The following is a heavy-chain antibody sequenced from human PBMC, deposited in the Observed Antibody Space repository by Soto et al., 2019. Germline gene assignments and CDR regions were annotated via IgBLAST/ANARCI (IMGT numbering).Heavy chain of an antibody. CDR1: GFSFSDYF. CDR2: INPSGDSR. J-gene: IGHJ6*02. D-gene: IGHD2-2*01. V-gene: IGHV1-46*01. CDR3: ARAGIAYCSSTTCYLYYYVMDV. Sequence: GASVKVSCKASGFSFSDYFMHWVRQAPGQGLEWMGIINPSGDSRNYAQKFQGRVTITRDTSTSTVYMELTSLTSGDTAVYYCARAGIAYCSSTTCYLYYYVMDVWGQGTTVTVSS.